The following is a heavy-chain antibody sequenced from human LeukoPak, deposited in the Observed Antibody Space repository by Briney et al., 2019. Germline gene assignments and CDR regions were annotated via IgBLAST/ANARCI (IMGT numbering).Heavy chain of an antibody. J-gene: IGHJ3*02. D-gene: IGHD2-15*01. CDR1: GGAISSSSYY. CDR3: ARHSWAPGGPDAFDI. V-gene: IGHV4-39*01. CDR2: FYYSGST. Sequence: SETLSLTCSVSGGAISSSSYYWGWIRQPPGKGLEWIGGFYYSGSTYYNPSLKSRVTISVDTSKNQFSLKLSSVTAADTAVYYCARHSWAPGGPDAFDIWGQGTMVTVSS.